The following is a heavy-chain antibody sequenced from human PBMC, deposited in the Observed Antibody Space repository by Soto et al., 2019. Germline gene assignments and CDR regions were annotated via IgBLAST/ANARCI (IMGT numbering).Heavy chain of an antibody. J-gene: IGHJ6*02. V-gene: IGHV1-2*04. CDR1: GYTFTGYY. CDR2: INPNSGGT. Sequence: ASVKVSCKASGYTFTGYYMHWVRQAPGQGLEWMGWINPNSGGTNYAQKFQGWVTMTRDTSISTAYMELSSLRSEDTAVYYCARVYCSSTSCYYFGGDYYYGMDVWAQGTSVTVSS. CDR3: ARVYCSSTSCYYFGGDYYYGMDV. D-gene: IGHD2-2*01.